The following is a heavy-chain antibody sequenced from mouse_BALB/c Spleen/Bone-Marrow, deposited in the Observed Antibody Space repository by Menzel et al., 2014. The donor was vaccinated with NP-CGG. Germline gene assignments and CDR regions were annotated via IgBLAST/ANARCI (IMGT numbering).Heavy chain of an antibody. V-gene: IGHV2-9*02. CDR1: GFSLTSYG. J-gene: IGHJ3*01. CDR2: IWAGGST. Sequence: QVQLKESGPGLVSPSQRLSIPCTVSGFSLTSYGVHWVRQPPGKGLEWLGVIWAGGSTNYNSALMSRLSISKDNSKSQVFLKMNSLQTDDTAMYYCARALDSSGYGFAYWGQGTLVTVSA. D-gene: IGHD3-2*01. CDR3: ARALDSSGYGFAY.